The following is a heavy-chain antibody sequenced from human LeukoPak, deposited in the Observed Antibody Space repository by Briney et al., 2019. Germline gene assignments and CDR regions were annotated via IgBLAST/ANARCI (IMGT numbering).Heavy chain of an antibody. CDR3: VKPWLRLLDYFDY. J-gene: IGHJ4*02. D-gene: IGHD5-12*01. Sequence: GGSLRLSCVASGFTFSNNAASWFRQAPGKGLEWVSTVGRGGGDTYYADSVRGRFTISKDSSKNTLQMNSLSADDTAMYYCVKPWLRLLDYFDYWGQGTLVTVSS. V-gene: IGHV3-23*01. CDR1: GFTFSNNA. CDR2: VGRGGGDT.